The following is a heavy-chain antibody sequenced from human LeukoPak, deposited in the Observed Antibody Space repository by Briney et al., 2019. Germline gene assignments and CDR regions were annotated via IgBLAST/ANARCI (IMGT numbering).Heavy chain of an antibody. Sequence: GSSXKVSCKASGGTFISYAISWVRQAPGQGLEWMGRIIPIFGTANYAQKFQGRVTITTDESTSTAYMELSSLRSEDTAVYYCARGDYDFWSGYYANWFDPWGQGTLVTVSS. CDR3: ARGDYDFWSGYYANWFDP. CDR2: IIPIFGTA. J-gene: IGHJ5*02. D-gene: IGHD3-3*01. CDR1: GGTFISYA. V-gene: IGHV1-69*05.